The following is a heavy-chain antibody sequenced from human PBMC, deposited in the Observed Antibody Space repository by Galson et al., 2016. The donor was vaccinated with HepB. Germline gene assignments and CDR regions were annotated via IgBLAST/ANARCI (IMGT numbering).Heavy chain of an antibody. D-gene: IGHD3-3*01. Sequence: SVKVSCKAAGYSFINYDINWVRQAPGQGLEWMGWMNPGSGNTGYAQKFQDRVTMTRNTSMSTAYMELSSLRSEDTAVYFCARVGPTFCFDSWCQGTPVTVSS. V-gene: IGHV1-8*01. CDR3: ARVGPTFCFDS. J-gene: IGHJ4*02. CDR2: MNPGSGNT. CDR1: GYSFINYD.